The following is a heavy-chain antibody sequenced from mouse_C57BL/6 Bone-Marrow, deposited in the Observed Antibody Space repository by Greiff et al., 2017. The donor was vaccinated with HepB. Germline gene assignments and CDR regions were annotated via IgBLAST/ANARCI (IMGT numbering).Heavy chain of an antibody. V-gene: IGHV5-6*01. J-gene: IGHJ3*01. CDR2: ISSGGSYT. D-gene: IGHD2-3*01. CDR3: ARRYDGYHWFAY. CDR1: GFTFSSYG. Sequence: EVHLVESGGDLVKPGGSLKLSCAASGFTFSSYGMSWVRQTPDKRLEWVATISSGGSYTYYPDSVKGRFTISRDNAKNTLYLQMSSLKSEDTAMYYCARRYDGYHWFAYWGQGTLVTVSA.